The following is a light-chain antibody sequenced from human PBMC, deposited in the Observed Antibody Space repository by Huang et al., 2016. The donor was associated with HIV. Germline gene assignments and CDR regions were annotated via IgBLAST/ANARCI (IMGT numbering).Light chain of an antibody. V-gene: IGKV1-9*01. J-gene: IGKJ5*01. CDR3: QQLNSYPIT. CDR1: QDINTY. Sequence: IQLTQSPSSLSASIGDTVTITCRASQDINTYLAWYQQNPEKAPKLLMYGASTWQSGVPSRFSGSGSGTDFTLTITNLQSEDFAAYYCQQLNSYPITFGQGTRLE. CDR2: GAS.